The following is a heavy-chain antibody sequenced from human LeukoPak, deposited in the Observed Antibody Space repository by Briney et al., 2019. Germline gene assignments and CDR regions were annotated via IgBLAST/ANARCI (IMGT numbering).Heavy chain of an antibody. CDR1: GFTFSDYY. CDR2: ISSSSSYI. J-gene: IGHJ4*02. V-gene: IGHV3-21*01. Sequence: GGSLRLSCAASGFTFSDYYMSWVRQAPGKGLEWVSSISSSSSYIYYADSVKGRFTISRDNAKNSLYLQMNSLRAEDTAVYYCAREYSSSCFDYWGQGTLVTVSS. D-gene: IGHD6-13*01. CDR3: AREYSSSCFDY.